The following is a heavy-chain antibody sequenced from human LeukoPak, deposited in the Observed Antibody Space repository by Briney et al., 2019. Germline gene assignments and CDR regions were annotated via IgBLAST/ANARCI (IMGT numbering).Heavy chain of an antibody. D-gene: IGHD3-3*01. V-gene: IGHV4-34*01. CDR2: INHGGST. J-gene: IGHJ5*02. Sequence: SETLFLTCAVYGGSFSGYYWNWIRQAPGKGLEWIGEINHGGSTNYNPSLKSRVITSVDTSKNQFSLRLSSVTAADTAVYYSARGDFWSAYRRGWFDPWGQGTLVTVSS. CDR3: ARGDFWSAYRRGWFDP. CDR1: GGSFSGYY.